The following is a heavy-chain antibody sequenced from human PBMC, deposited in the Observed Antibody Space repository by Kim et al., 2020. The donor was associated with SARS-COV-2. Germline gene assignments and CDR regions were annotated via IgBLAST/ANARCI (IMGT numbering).Heavy chain of an antibody. J-gene: IGHJ4*02. CDR1: GYTFTSYA. Sequence: ASVKVSCKASGYTFTSYAMNWVRQAPGQGLEWMGWINTNTGNPTYAQGFTGRFVFSLDTSVSTAYLQISSLKAEDTAVYYCATLDCGGDCSYFDYWGQGTLVTVSP. V-gene: IGHV7-4-1*02. CDR2: INTNTGNP. CDR3: ATLDCGGDCSYFDY. D-gene: IGHD2-21*02.